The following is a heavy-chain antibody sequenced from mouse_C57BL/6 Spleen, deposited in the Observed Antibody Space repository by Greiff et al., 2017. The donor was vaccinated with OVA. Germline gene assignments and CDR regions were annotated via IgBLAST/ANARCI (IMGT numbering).Heavy chain of an antibody. D-gene: IGHD2-5*01. Sequence: VQLQQSGPELVKPGASVKISCKASGYTFTDYYMNWVKQSHGKSLEWIGDINPNNGGTSYNQKFKGKATLTVDKSSSTAYMELRSLTSEDSAVYYCARFNYSKGYAMDYWGQGTSVTVSS. V-gene: IGHV1-26*01. CDR3: ARFNYSKGYAMDY. J-gene: IGHJ4*01. CDR2: INPNNGGT. CDR1: GYTFTDYY.